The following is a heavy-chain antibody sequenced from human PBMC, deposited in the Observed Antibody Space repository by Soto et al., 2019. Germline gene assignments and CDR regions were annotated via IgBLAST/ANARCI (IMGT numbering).Heavy chain of an antibody. CDR1: GYTFSRYV. Sequence: QVQLVQSGAEVKKPGASVKLSCKASGYTFSRYVICWVRQAPGHGLEWMGWINVYTGKTNYAQKVEGRVTMTTDTATSTGYMDLRSLRSDDKAVYYCARVVPGADEFDYWGQGALVTVSS. CDR2: INVYTGKT. D-gene: IGHD2-15*01. J-gene: IGHJ4*02. CDR3: ARVVPGADEFDY. V-gene: IGHV1-18*01.